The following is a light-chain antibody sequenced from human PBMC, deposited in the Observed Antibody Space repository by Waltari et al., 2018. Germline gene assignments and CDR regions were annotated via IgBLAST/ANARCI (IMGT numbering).Light chain of an antibody. J-gene: IGLJ3*02. CDR3: QTWGTGGV. CDR2: VNSDGSH. V-gene: IGLV4-69*01. Sequence: QVVLTQAPSASASLGDSVRLTCTLSSGHSNYAIAWLQQQPAKGPRYLMKVNSDGSHSEGGVIPHRFSGSRSGAERYLIISNLQSEDEADYYCQTWGTGGVFGGGTKLTVL. CDR1: SGHSNYA.